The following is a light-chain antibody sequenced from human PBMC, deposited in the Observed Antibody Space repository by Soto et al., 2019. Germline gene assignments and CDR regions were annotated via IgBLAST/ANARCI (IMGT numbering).Light chain of an antibody. CDR1: QNVNNC. CDR3: QQYNSYGT. CDR2: KAS. J-gene: IGKJ1*01. Sequence: DIQMTQSPSTLSASEGDRVTITCRASQNVNNCLAWYQQKPGKAPKLLIHKASNLESGVPSRFSGSGSGTVFSLTISSRQPDDLATYYCQQYNSYGTFGQGTKVEIK. V-gene: IGKV1-5*03.